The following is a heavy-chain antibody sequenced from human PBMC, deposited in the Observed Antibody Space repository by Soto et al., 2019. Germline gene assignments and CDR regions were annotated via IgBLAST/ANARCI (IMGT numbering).Heavy chain of an antibody. D-gene: IGHD3-9*01. CDR3: ARLGQRYDILTGYYPGAGFDY. Sequence: QLQLQESGPGLVKPSETLSLTCTVSGGSISSSSYYWGWIRQPPGKGLEWIGSIYYSGSTYYNPSLKSRVTISVDTSKNQFSLKLSSVTAADTAVYYCARLGQRYDILTGYYPGAGFDYWGQGTLVTVSS. CDR1: GGSISSSSYY. V-gene: IGHV4-39*01. CDR2: IYYSGST. J-gene: IGHJ4*02.